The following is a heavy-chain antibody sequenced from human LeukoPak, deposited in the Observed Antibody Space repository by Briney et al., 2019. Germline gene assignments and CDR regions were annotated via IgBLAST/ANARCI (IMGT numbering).Heavy chain of an antibody. Sequence: ASVKVSCKASGYTFTSYYMHWVRQAPGQGLEWMGWISAYNGNTNYAQKLQGRVTMTTDTSTSTAYMELRSLRSDDTAVYYCARSSTGSFYAFDIWGQGTMVTVSS. CDR3: ARSSTGSFYAFDI. CDR1: GYTFTSYY. J-gene: IGHJ3*02. CDR2: ISAYNGNT. V-gene: IGHV1-18*04. D-gene: IGHD3-10*01.